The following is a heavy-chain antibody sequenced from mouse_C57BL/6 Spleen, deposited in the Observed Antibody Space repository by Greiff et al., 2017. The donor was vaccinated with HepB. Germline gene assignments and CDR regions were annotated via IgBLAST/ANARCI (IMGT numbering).Heavy chain of an antibody. CDR1: GYTFTSYW. Sequence: QVQLQQPGAELVKPGASVKLSCKASGYTFTSYWMQWVKQRPGQGLEWIGEIDPSDSYTNYNQKFKGKATLTVDTSSSTAYMQLSSLTSEDSAVYYCARGITTVVAGYYFDYWGKGTTLTVSS. V-gene: IGHV1-50*01. J-gene: IGHJ2*01. CDR3: ARGITTVVAGYYFDY. CDR2: IDPSDSYT. D-gene: IGHD1-1*01.